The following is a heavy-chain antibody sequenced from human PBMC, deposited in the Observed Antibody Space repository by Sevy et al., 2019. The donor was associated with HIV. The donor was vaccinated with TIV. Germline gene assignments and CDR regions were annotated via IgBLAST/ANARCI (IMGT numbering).Heavy chain of an antibody. J-gene: IGHJ6*02. CDR2: ISYSGNT. D-gene: IGHD3-10*01. CDR1: GGSISNYY. CDR3: ARDLGITKIRGIYNYYGMDV. V-gene: IGHV4-59*01. Sequence: SETLSLTCTVSGGSISNYYWSWIRQSPGEGLEWIGYISYSGNTNYNPSLKSRVTISVDTSRNQFSLKLNSVTAADTAVYYCARDLGITKIRGIYNYYGMDVWGQGTTVTVSS.